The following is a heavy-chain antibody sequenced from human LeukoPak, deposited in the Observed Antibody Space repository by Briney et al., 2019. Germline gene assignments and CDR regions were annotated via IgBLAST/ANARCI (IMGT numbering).Heavy chain of an antibody. D-gene: IGHD6-19*01. CDR1: GFIFNNYA. Sequence: GGSLRLSCAGSGFIFNNYAMHWVRQPPGKGLEWVSGISWNSGSINYADSVKGRFTISRDNAKNSLYLQMNSLRVEDTAFYYCAKDNRRHYTSGPNPDSLHWGQGALVTVSS. CDR2: ISWNSGSI. CDR3: AKDNRRHYTSGPNPDSLH. J-gene: IGHJ4*02. V-gene: IGHV3-9*01.